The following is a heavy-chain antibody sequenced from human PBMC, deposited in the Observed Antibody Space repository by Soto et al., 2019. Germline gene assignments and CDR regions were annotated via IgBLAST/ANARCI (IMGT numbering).Heavy chain of an antibody. J-gene: IGHJ6*03. D-gene: IGHD2-15*01. CDR3: ARGGYCSGGSSSYRDYYYMDV. CDR1: GYTFTSYG. V-gene: IGHV1-18*01. Sequence: ASVKVSCKASGYTFTSYGISWVRQAPGQGLEWMGWISAYNGNTNYAQKLQGRVTMTTDTSTSTAYMELRSLRSDDTAVYYCARGGYCSGGSSSYRDYYYMDVWGKGTTVTVSS. CDR2: ISAYNGNT.